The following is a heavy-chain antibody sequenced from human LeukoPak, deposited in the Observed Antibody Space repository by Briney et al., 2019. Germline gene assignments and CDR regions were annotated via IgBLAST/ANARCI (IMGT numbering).Heavy chain of an antibody. CDR3: AKDLTAAGKGPADY. CDR2: ISWNSGSI. D-gene: IGHD6-13*01. CDR1: GFTFDDYA. Sequence: GRSLRLSCAASGFTFDDYAMHWVRQAPGKGLEWVSGISWNSGSIGYADSVKGRFTISRDNAKNSLYLQMNSLRAEDTALYYCAKDLTAAGKGPADYWGQGTLVTVPS. J-gene: IGHJ4*02. V-gene: IGHV3-9*01.